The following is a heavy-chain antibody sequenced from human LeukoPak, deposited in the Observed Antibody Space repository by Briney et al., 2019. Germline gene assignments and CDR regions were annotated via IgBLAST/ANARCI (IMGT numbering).Heavy chain of an antibody. V-gene: IGHV1-46*01. CDR2: INPSGGST. D-gene: IGHD3-22*01. CDR1: GYTFTSYY. CDR3: ARFDYYDSSGYSGLPDY. Sequence: ASVKVSCKASGYTFTSYYMHWVRQAPGQGLEWMGIINPSGGSTSYAQKLQGRVTMTRDTSTSTVYMELSSLRSEDTAVYYCARFDYYDSSGYSGLPDYWGQGTLVTVSS. J-gene: IGHJ4*02.